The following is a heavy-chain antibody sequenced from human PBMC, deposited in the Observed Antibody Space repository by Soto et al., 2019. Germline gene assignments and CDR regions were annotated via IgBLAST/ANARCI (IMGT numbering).Heavy chain of an antibody. CDR1: GFTFSSYS. Sequence: GGSLRLSCAASGFTFSSYSMNWVRQAPGKGLEWVSSISSSSSYIYYADSVKGRFTISRDNAKNSLYLQMNSLRAEDTAVYYCARDPSPNCGGDCSPWAEYFKHWGQGTLVTVSS. CDR3: ARDPSPNCGGDCSPWAEYFKH. V-gene: IGHV3-21*01. CDR2: ISSSSSYI. J-gene: IGHJ1*01. D-gene: IGHD2-21*01.